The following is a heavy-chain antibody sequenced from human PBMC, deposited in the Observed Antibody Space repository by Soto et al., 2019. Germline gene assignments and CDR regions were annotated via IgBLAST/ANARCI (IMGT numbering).Heavy chain of an antibody. Sequence: SETLSLTCDVSGAAISSGRWWSWVRHSPGKGLEWIGEIFHNGGTTFNPSLRSRVSMSVDNSKNQFSLNLTSVTAADTGTYYCARDQDSRTPKGCMDAWGQGTTVTVSS. CDR3: ARDQDSRTPKGCMDA. CDR1: GAAISSGRW. J-gene: IGHJ6*02. CDR2: IFHNGGT. D-gene: IGHD3-22*01. V-gene: IGHV4-4*02.